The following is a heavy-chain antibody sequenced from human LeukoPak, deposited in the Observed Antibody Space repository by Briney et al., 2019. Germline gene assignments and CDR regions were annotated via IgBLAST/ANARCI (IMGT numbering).Heavy chain of an antibody. D-gene: IGHD6-13*01. CDR2: ISTSDNYI. V-gene: IGHV3-21*04. CDR1: GFTFRNYS. CDR3: ARGGSSWNDAFDI. J-gene: IGHJ3*02. Sequence: GESLRLSCAASGFTFRNYSLNWVRQAPGKGLEWVSSISTSDNYIYYADSVKGRLTISRDNAKNTLYLQMNSLRAEETAVYYCARGGSSWNDAFDIWGQGTMVTVSS.